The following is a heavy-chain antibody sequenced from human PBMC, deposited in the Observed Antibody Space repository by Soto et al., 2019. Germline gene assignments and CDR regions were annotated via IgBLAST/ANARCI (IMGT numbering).Heavy chain of an antibody. CDR1: GGTFSSYA. Sequence: SVKVSCKASGGTFSSYAISWLRQSPGQGLEWMGGIIPIFGTANYAQKFQGRVTITADESTSTAYMELSSLRSEDTAVYYCARSRGGYGDYYYYYGMDVWAKGPRSPSP. V-gene: IGHV1-69*13. CDR3: ARSRGGYGDYYYYYGMDV. CDR2: IIPIFGTA. J-gene: IGHJ6*02. D-gene: IGHD4-17*01.